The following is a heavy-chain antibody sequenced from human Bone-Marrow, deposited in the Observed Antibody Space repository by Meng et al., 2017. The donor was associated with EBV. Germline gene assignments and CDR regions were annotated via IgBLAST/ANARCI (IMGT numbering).Heavy chain of an antibody. CDR1: GFTLSTYW. V-gene: IGHV3-74*01. Sequence: VRWVGCGGGLVQPGGSLGLSCAASGFTLSTYWMHWVRQVPGKGLVWVSRINVDGSDTIYADSVKGRFTISRDNGKNTLYLQMNSLRADDTAVYYCSRSNWYPDYWGQGTLVTVSS. J-gene: IGHJ4*02. CDR3: SRSNWYPDY. CDR2: INVDGSDT. D-gene: IGHD6-13*01.